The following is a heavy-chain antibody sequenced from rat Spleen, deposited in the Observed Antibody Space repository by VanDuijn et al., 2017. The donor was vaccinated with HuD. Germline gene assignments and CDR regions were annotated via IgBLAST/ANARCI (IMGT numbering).Heavy chain of an antibody. CDR2: ISTGGGNT. CDR3: TTDGTIAAHYYVMDA. Sequence: EVQLVESGGGLVQPGRSLKLSCAASGFTFSNYDMAWVRQAPTKGLEWVASISTGGGNTYYRDSVKGRFTISRDNAKSTLYLQMDSLRSEDTATYYCTTDGTIAAHYYVMDAWGQGASVTVSS. CDR1: GFTFSNYD. D-gene: IGHD1-2*01. J-gene: IGHJ4*01. V-gene: IGHV5S23*01.